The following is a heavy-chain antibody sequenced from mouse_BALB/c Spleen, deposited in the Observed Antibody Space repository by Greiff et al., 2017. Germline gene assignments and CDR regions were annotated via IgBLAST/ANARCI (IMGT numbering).Heavy chain of an antibody. D-gene: IGHD3-3*01. CDR3: AREGPPENYFDY. J-gene: IGHJ2*01. Sequence: EVQRVESGGGLVKPGGSLKLSCAASGFAFSSYDMSWVRQTPEKRLEWVAYISSGGGSTYYPDTVKGRFTISRDNAKNTLYLQMSSLKSEDTAMYYCAREGPPENYFDYWGQGTTLTVSS. V-gene: IGHV5-12-1*01. CDR1: GFAFSSYD. CDR2: ISSGGGST.